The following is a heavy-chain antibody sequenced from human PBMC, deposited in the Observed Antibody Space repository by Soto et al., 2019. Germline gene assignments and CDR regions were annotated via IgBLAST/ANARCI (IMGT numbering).Heavy chain of an antibody. V-gene: IGHV3-9*01. CDR3: AKVDYCDYADACDI. D-gene: IGHD4-17*01. CDR1: GFTFDDYA. CDR2: ISWNSGSI. J-gene: IGHJ3*02. Sequence: EVQLVESGGGLVQPGRSLRLSCAASGFTFDDYAMHWVRQAPGKGLEWVSGISWNSGSIGYADSVKGRFTISRDHAKDCLYLQRTSLRAENTALYYCAKVDYCDYADACDIWCQGTMVTVSS.